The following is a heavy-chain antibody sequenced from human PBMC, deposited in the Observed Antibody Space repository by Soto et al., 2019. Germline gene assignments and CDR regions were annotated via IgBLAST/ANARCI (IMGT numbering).Heavy chain of an antibody. D-gene: IGHD4-17*01. CDR2: IYHSGST. CDR1: GGSISSGGYS. Sequence: PSETLSLTCAVSGGSISSGGYSCNWIRQPPGKGLEWIGYIYHSGSTYYNPSLKSRVTISVDRSKNQFSLKLSSVTAADTAVYYCARGMPTATTFDYWGQATLVTVSS. CDR3: ARGMPTATTFDY. J-gene: IGHJ4*02. V-gene: IGHV4-30-2*01.